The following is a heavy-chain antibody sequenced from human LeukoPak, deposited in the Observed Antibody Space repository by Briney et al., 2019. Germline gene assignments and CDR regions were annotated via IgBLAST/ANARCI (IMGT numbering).Heavy chain of an antibody. CDR3: ARPIDGYSIRGNNWFDP. Sequence: ASVKVSCKASGYTFTGYYMHWVRQAPGQGLEWMGWINPNNGDTNYAQKLQGRVTMTRDTSISTAYMELSSLRSDDTAVYYCARPIDGYSIRGNNWFDPWGQGTLVTVSS. D-gene: IGHD3-22*01. J-gene: IGHJ5*02. CDR2: INPNNGDT. CDR1: GYTFTGYY. V-gene: IGHV1-2*02.